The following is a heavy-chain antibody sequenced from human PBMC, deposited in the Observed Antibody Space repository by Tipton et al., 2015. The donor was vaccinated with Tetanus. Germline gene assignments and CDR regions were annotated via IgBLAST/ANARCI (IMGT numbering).Heavy chain of an antibody. V-gene: IGHV1-8*01. J-gene: IGHJ4*02. Sequence: QLVQSGAEVKKPGASVKVSCKASGYTFTSYDINWVRQATGQGLEWMGWMNPNSGNTGYAQKFQGRVTMTRNTSISTAYMELSSLRSEDTAVYYRARRVYDSEETRIDYWGQGTLVTVSS. CDR3: ARRVYDSEETRIDY. D-gene: IGHD3-22*01. CDR2: MNPNSGNT. CDR1: GYTFTSYD.